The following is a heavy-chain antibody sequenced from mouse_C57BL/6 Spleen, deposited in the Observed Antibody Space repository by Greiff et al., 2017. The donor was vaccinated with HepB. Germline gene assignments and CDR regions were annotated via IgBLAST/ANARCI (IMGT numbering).Heavy chain of an antibody. CDR1: GFSLTSYG. D-gene: IGHD2-5*01. V-gene: IGHV2-5*01. CDR2: IWRGGST. Sequence: QVQLQQSGPGLVQPSQSLSITCTVSGFSLTSYGVHWVRQSPGKGLEWLGVIWRGGSTDYNAAFMSRLSITKDNSKSQVFFKMNSLQADDTAIYYCAKKDYSNYSYAMDYWGQGTSVTVSS. J-gene: IGHJ4*01. CDR3: AKKDYSNYSYAMDY.